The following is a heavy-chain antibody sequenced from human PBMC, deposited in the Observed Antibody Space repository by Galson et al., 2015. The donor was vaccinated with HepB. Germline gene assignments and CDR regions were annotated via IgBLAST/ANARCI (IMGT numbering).Heavy chain of an antibody. CDR2: INPNSGAT. CDR3: ARVDWGVEAFEI. J-gene: IGHJ3*02. Sequence: SVKVSCKASGYSFTGYFIHWVRQAPGQGLEWMGWINPNSGATNYAQMFQGRVTMTRDTSISTAHMELSRLISDDTAVYYCARVDWGVEAFEIWGQGTMVTVPS. CDR1: GYSFTGYF. V-gene: IGHV1-2*02. D-gene: IGHD3/OR15-3a*01.